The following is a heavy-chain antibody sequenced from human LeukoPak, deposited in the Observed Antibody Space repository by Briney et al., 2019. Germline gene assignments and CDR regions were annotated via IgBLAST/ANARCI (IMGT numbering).Heavy chain of an antibody. D-gene: IGHD3-22*01. Sequence: ASVKVSCKAVGYTFTGYYMHWVPQAPGQGVKWMGGINPNSGGTNYAQKFQGRVTMTRATSISTAYMELSRLRYDDTAVYYCARDFYDSSGYYWEAANHDAFDIWGQGTMVTVSS. J-gene: IGHJ3*02. V-gene: IGHV1-2*02. CDR3: ARDFYDSSGYYWEAANHDAFDI. CDR1: GYTFTGYY. CDR2: INPNSGGT.